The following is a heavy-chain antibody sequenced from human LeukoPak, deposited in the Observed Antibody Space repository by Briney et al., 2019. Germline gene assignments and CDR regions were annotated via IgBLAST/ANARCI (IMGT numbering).Heavy chain of an antibody. CDR3: VRVYCSSTSCSDYFDY. D-gene: IGHD2-2*01. Sequence: PGGSLRLSCAASGFTFSAFEMNWVRQAPGKGLEWLSYIGGSGGTTLYADSEKGRFTISRDNAKNSLYLQMNSLRVEDTAVYYCVRVYCSSTSCSDYFDYWGQGSLVTVSS. CDR1: GFTFSAFE. V-gene: IGHV3-48*03. J-gene: IGHJ4*02. CDR2: IGGSGGTT.